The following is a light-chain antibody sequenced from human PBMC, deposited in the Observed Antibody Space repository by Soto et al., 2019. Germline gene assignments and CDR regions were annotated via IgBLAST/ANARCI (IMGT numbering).Light chain of an antibody. J-gene: IGKJ5*01. Sequence: DIQMTQSPSSLSASVRDRVTITCQASQDISNYLNWYQQKPGKAPKLLIYDASTLQTGVPSRFSGSGSGTDFTFTISSLQPEDIATYYCQQYDNLPITFGQGTRLEIK. V-gene: IGKV1-33*01. CDR1: QDISNY. CDR3: QQYDNLPIT. CDR2: DAS.